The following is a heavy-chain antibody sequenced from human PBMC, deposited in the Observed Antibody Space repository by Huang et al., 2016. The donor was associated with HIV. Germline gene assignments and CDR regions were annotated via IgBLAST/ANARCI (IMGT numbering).Heavy chain of an antibody. Sequence: QVKLVESGGGVVQPGISLRLSCAASGFTFRTYTFPWVRQAPGKGLGWVAGISYNGGKKFYADSVKGRFTISRDNSKNTVYLEVSSPRPEDSAVYYCTREFTTSVQFFDLWGQGTLVTVSS. CDR1: GFTFRTYT. D-gene: IGHD4-4*01. V-gene: IGHV3-30*04. CDR3: TREFTTSVQFFDL. CDR2: ISYNGGKK. J-gene: IGHJ4*02.